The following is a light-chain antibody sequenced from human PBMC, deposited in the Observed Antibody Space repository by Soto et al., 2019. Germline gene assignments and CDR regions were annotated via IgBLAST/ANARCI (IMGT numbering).Light chain of an antibody. Sequence: DIHLTQPPSSLSASVGDRVTITSRASQGIGNYLSWYQKTPGKAPNHMIHPPSNLQSGVPSRFSAGGSGTDSTLTISILQQYDFATYYCSQSHAFPRTFGQGTKVEI. CDR2: PPS. J-gene: IGKJ1*01. V-gene: IGKV1-39*01. CDR1: QGIGNY. CDR3: SQSHAFPRT.